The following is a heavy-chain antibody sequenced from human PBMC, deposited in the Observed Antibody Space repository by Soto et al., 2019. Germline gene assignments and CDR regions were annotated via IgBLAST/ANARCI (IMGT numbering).Heavy chain of an antibody. CDR3: AREPNMAAAGTYYYYYMDV. V-gene: IGHV4-34*01. CDR2: INHSGST. J-gene: IGHJ6*03. Sequence: SETLSLTCAVYGGSFSGYYWSRIRQPPGKGLEWIGEINHSGSTNYNPSLKSRVTISVDTSKNQFSLKLSSVTAADTAVYYCAREPNMAAAGTYYYYYMDVWGKGSTVTVSS. CDR1: GGSFSGYY. D-gene: IGHD6-13*01.